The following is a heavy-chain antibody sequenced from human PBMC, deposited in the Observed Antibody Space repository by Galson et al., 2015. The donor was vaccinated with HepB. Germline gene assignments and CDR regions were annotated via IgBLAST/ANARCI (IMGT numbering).Heavy chain of an antibody. J-gene: IGHJ6*02. CDR1: GGTFSSYA. CDR3: ARLLDSNSWYGRPYYYFGMDV. CDR2: IIPIFGTA. V-gene: IGHV1-69*13. Sequence: SVKVSCKASGGTFSSYAISWVRQAPGQGLEWMGGIIPIFGTANYAQKFQGRVTITADESTSTAYMELSSLRSEDTAVYYCARLLDSNSWYGRPYYYFGMDVWGHGTTVTVSS. D-gene: IGHD5-12*01.